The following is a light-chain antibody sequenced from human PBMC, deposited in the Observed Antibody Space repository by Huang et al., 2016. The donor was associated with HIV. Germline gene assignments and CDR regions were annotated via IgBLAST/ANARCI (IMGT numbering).Light chain of an antibody. V-gene: IGKV1-12*01. CDR2: TTS. CDR3: QQANMYPRS. Sequence: IQLTQSPSSVSASEGDTVRITCRASQAISSWLAGYQQKPREAPTLLIHTTSILQSGVPSRFNGSGSGTDFFLTINSLRPDDFATYYCQQANMYPRSFGQGTRLDIK. J-gene: IGKJ5*01. CDR1: QAISSW.